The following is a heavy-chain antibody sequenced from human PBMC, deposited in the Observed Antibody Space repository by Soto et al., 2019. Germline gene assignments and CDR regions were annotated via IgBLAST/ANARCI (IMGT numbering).Heavy chain of an antibody. D-gene: IGHD5-18*01. J-gene: IGHJ4*02. V-gene: IGHV4-34*01. Sequence: PSETLSLTCAVYGGSFSGYYWSWIRQPPGKGLEWIGEINHSGSTNYNPSLKSRVTISVDTSKNQFSLKLSSVTAADTAVYYCARGGRLDTAIACDYWGQGILVTVSS. CDR1: GGSFSGYY. CDR3: ARGGRLDTAIACDY. CDR2: INHSGST.